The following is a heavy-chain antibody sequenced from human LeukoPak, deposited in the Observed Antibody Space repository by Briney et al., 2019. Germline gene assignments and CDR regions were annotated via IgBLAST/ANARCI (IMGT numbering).Heavy chain of an antibody. CDR2: ISYDGSNK. D-gene: IGHD2-2*01. CDR3: ARGPGAFDI. CDR1: GFTFSSYA. J-gene: IGHJ3*02. V-gene: IGHV3-30-3*01. Sequence: GRSLRLSCAASGFTFSSYAKHWVRQAPGKGLEWVAVISYDGSNKYYADSVKGRFTISRDNSKNTLYLQMNSLRAEDTAVYYCARGPGAFDIWGQGTMVTVSS.